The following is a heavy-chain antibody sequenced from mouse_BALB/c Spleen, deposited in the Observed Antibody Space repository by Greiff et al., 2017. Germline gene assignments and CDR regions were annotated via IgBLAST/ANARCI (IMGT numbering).Heavy chain of an antibody. Sequence: VQGVESGPGLVAPSQSLSITCTVSGFSLTSYGVHWVRQPPGKGLEWLGVIWAGGSTNYNSALMSRLSISKDNSKSQVFLKMNSLQTDDTAMYYCARDYHYAMDYWGQGTSVTVSS. CDR2: IWAGGST. D-gene: IGHD5-5*01. J-gene: IGHJ4*01. CDR1: GFSLTSYG. V-gene: IGHV2-9*02. CDR3: ARDYHYAMDY.